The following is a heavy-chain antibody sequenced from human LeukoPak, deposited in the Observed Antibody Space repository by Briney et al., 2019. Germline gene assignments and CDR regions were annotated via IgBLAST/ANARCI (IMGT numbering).Heavy chain of an antibody. CDR1: GGTFSSYA. J-gene: IGHJ4*02. D-gene: IGHD6-19*01. Sequence: SVKVSCKASGGTFSSYAISRVRQAPGQGLEWMGGIIPIFGTANYAQKFQGRVTITADESTSTAYMELSSLRSEDTAVYYCARADIAVAAPSDYWVQGTLVTVSS. V-gene: IGHV1-69*13. CDR2: IIPIFGTA. CDR3: ARADIAVAAPSDY.